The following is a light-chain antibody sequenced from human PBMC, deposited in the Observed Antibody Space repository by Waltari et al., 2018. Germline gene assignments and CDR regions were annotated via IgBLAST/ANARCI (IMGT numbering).Light chain of an antibody. Sequence: QSALTQPASVSGTPGQSITISCSGTTSDVGSYDLASWYQQHPGEAPKLRICEVLTRPPDTSSRFSGAKSGSTASLTISGLQPEDEADYYCCSYAGRGTYVFGSGTKVTVL. J-gene: IGLJ1*01. V-gene: IGLV2-23*02. CDR3: CSYAGRGTYV. CDR1: TSDVGSYDL. CDR2: EVL.